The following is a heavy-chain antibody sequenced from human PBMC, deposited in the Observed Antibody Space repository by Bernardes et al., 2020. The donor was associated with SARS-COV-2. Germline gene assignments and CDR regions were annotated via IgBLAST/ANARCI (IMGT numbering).Heavy chain of an antibody. CDR2: ISNDGSIK. CDR3: ARDLSAVETAMVGIYYYGMDV. D-gene: IGHD5-18*01. CDR1: GFTFSSSA. Sequence: GGSLRLSCTASGFTFSSSAMHWVRQAPGKGPEWVAVISNDGSIKYYTDSVKGRFTISRDNSKNTLYLLMNSLRSDDTAVYYCARDLSAVETAMVGIYYYGMDVWGQGTAVTVSS. V-gene: IGHV3-30-3*01. J-gene: IGHJ6*02.